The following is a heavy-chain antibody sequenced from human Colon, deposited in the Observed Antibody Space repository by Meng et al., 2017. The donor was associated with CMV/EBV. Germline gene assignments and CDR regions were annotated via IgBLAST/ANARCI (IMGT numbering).Heavy chain of an antibody. CDR2: IGIDGTQR. CDR3: GGHQGGPRHGVRLV. Sequence: GESLKISCAAPGFIFNYYGMHWLRQAPGKGLEWLSFIGIDGTQRHNADTVWGRFIVSRDKSKNTVFLEMNSLRVGDTAVYYCGGHQGGPRHGVRLVWGQGTQVTVSS. CDR1: GFIFNYYG. D-gene: IGHD3-10*01. V-gene: IGHV3-30*02. J-gene: IGHJ4*02.